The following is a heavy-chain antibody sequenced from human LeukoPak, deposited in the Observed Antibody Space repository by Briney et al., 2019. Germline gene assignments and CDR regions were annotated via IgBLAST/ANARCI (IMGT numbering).Heavy chain of an antibody. J-gene: IGHJ4*02. CDR3: AKLPSIAVAGHIDY. CDR1: GFTFSSYA. V-gene: IGHV3-23*01. D-gene: IGHD6-19*01. CDR2: ISDSGGIT. Sequence: PGGSLRLSCAASGFTFSSYAMSWVRQAPGKGLEWVSVISDSGGITYYADSVKGRFTISRDNSKNTLYLQMNSLRAEDTAVYYCAKLPSIAVAGHIDYWGQGTLVTVSS.